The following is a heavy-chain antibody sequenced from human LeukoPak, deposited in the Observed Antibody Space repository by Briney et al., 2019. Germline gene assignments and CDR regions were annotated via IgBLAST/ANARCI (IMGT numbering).Heavy chain of an antibody. CDR2: ICSGSGYI. CDR3: ARSTSASGTGDY. V-gene: IGHV3-21*01. Sequence: NPGGSLTLSCAASGFTFRSHSVQGARHARGKGLEWVSSICSGSGYIYSADAVTGRHTITRYQTQNAPYMQMNGRRAEDPAVYYCARSTSASGTGDYWGQGTLVTVSS. CDR1: GFTFRSHS. D-gene: IGHD6-13*01. J-gene: IGHJ4*02.